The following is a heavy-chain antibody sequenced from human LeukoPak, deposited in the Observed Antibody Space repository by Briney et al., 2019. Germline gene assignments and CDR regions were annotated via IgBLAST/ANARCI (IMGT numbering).Heavy chain of an antibody. Sequence: SEILSLTCSVSGDSISTSSSYWGWIRQPPGKGLEWIGSIYYSGSTYYNPSLKSRVTISVDTSKNQFSLKLSSVTAADTAVYYCARDYRKYSSGWLYFDYWGQGTLVTVSS. J-gene: IGHJ4*02. V-gene: IGHV4-39*07. D-gene: IGHD6-19*01. CDR2: IYYSGST. CDR3: ARDYRKYSSGWLYFDY. CDR1: GDSISTSSSY.